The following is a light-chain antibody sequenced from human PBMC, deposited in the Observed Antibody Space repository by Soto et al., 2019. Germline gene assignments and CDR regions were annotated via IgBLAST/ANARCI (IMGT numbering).Light chain of an antibody. CDR3: CSYEGRFF. Sequence: QSVLTQPRSVSGSPGQSVTISCTGTSSDVGVSSSVSWYQQHPGKAPRLIISDVPKRPSGVPYRFSASKSGNTASLTISGLQAAEEADYYCCSYEGRFFFGTGTKVTVL. CDR1: SSDVGVSSS. J-gene: IGLJ1*01. V-gene: IGLV2-11*01. CDR2: DVP.